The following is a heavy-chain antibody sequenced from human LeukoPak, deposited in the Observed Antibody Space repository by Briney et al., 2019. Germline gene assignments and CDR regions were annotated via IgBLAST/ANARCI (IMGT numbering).Heavy chain of an antibody. Sequence: GGSLRLSCIASGFTFSSYAMSWVRQAPGRGLECVSHISESGDCKYYTDSLKGRFTISRDNSKNTLHLQMNSLRTEDTAVYYCAKKRNFCSTANCYFRDYFDYWGQGTLVIVSS. CDR1: GFTFSSYA. CDR3: AKKRNFCSTANCYFRDYFDY. V-gene: IGHV3-23*01. CDR2: ISESGDCK. J-gene: IGHJ4*02. D-gene: IGHD2-2*01.